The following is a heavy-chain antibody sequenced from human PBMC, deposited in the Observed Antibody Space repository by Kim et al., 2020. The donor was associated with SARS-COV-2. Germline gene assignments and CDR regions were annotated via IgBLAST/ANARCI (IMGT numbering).Heavy chain of an antibody. V-gene: IGHV1-58*01. Sequence: KFQERVTITRDMSTSTAYLELSSLRSEDTAVYYCAAGYSGYGYYYYGMDVWGQGTTVTVSS. D-gene: IGHD5-12*01. CDR3: AAGYSGYGYYYYGMDV. J-gene: IGHJ6*02.